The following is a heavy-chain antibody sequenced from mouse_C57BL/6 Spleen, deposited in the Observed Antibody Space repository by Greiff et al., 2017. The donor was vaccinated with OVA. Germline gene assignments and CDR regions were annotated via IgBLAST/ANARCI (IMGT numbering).Heavy chain of an antibody. CDR3: ARYLRGQGYYFDY. D-gene: IGHD3-3*01. CDR1: GFTFTDYY. J-gene: IGHJ2*01. Sequence: EVQVVESGGGLVQPGGSLSLSCAASGFTFTDYYMSWVRQPPGKALEWLGFIRNKANGYTTEYSASVKGRFTISRDNSQSILYLQMNALRAEDSAAYYCARYLRGQGYYFDYWGQGTTLTVSS. CDR2: IRNKANGYTT. V-gene: IGHV7-3*01.